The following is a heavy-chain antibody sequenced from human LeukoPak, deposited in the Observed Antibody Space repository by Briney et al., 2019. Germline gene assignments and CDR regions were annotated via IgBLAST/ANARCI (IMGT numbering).Heavy chain of an antibody. D-gene: IGHD3-10*01. Sequence: ASVKVSCKASGYNFRTYGISWVRQVPGQGLEWLGWISPFIHKTNYAQRFQGRVTMTTDRSTSTAYMELRSLKSDDTAVYYCARAGHYYGSGSYYQNWFDPWGQGTLVTVSS. CDR3: ARAGHYYGSGSYYQNWFDP. CDR2: ISPFIHKT. J-gene: IGHJ5*02. V-gene: IGHV1-18*01. CDR1: GYNFRTYG.